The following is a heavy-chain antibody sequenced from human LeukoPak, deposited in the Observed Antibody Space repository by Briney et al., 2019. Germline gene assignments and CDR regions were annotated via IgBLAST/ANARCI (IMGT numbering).Heavy chain of an antibody. CDR3: AKGLTMVQGVIITGDAFDI. CDR1: GFTFSRYW. D-gene: IGHD3-10*01. J-gene: IGHJ3*02. Sequence: GGSLRLSCADSGFTFSRYWMHWLRQTPGKGLVWVSCISADGSVTRYADSVKGRFTISRDNTKSTLYLQMHSLTAEDTAVYYCAKGLTMVQGVIITGDAFDIWGQGTMVTVSS. CDR2: ISADGSVT. V-gene: IGHV3-74*01.